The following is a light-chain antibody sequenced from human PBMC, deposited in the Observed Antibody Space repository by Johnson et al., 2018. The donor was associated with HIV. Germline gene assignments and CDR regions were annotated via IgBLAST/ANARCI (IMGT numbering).Light chain of an antibody. J-gene: IGLJ1*01. CDR1: TSNIGKND. Sequence: QSVLTQPHSVSAAPGQLATISCSGSTSNIGKNDVSWYQQFPGTAPKVLIYDDNKRPSGIPDRVSGSKSGTSATLGITGLQTGDEAYYYCGTWDSSVSGFVFGTGTKVTVL. V-gene: IGLV1-51*01. CDR3: GTWDSSVSGFV. CDR2: DDN.